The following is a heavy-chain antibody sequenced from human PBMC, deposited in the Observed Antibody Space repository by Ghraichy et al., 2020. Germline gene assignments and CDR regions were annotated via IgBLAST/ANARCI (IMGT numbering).Heavy chain of an antibody. J-gene: IGHJ4*02. CDR3: STEFEIVILRGTSGY. CDR2: IKSKIDGGTT. D-gene: IGHD2/OR15-2a*01. Sequence: GGSLRLSCSASGFTFSNAWMTWVRQAPGKGLEWVGRIKSKIDGGTTDYAAPVKGRFTISRDDSKNTVYLQMNSLKTEDTAVYYCSTEFEIVILRGTSGYWGQGSLVTVSS. V-gene: IGHV3-15*01. CDR1: GFTFSNAW.